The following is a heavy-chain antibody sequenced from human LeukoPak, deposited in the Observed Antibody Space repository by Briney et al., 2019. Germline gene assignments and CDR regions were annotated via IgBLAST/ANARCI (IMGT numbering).Heavy chain of an antibody. CDR2: IYPGDSDT. V-gene: IGHV5-51*01. Sequence: GESLKISCKASGYSFTSHWIAWVRQMPGKGLEWMGIIYPGDSDTRYSPSFQGQVTISVDKSISTAYLQWNSLKASDTAMYYCARHAVRDGYNRHNDYWGQGTLGTVSS. CDR1: GYSFTSHW. D-gene: IGHD5-24*01. J-gene: IGHJ4*02. CDR3: ARHAVRDGYNRHNDY.